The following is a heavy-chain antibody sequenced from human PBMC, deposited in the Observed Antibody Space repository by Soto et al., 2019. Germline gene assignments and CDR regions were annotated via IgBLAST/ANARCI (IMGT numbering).Heavy chain of an antibody. CDR1: GGSISSGGYY. CDR2: IYDSGST. D-gene: IGHD6-19*01. V-gene: IGHV4-31*03. J-gene: IGHJ4*02. CDR3: ASQATGWYPAY. Sequence: QVELQESGPGLVKPSQTLSLTCTVSGGSISSGGYYWSWVRQHTGKGLEWIGYIYDSGSTYYNPSLKSRVTISRDTSKNQFSLKLTSVTAADTAVYYCASQATGWYPAYWGQGTLVTVSS.